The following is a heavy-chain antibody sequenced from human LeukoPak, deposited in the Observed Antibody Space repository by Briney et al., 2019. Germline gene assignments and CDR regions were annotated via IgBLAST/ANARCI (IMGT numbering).Heavy chain of an antibody. J-gene: IGHJ4*02. CDR2: IYGAGGST. Sequence: GGSLRLSCAASGFTFSSYAISWVRQAPGKGLGWVSTIYGAGGSTFYADSVKGRFTISRDNSKNTLYLQMNSLRVEDTAVYYCAKVQYQLPPARWPSIYWGQGTLVTVSS. CDR3: AKVQYQLPPARWPSIY. CDR1: GFTFSSYA. V-gene: IGHV3-23*01. D-gene: IGHD2-2*01.